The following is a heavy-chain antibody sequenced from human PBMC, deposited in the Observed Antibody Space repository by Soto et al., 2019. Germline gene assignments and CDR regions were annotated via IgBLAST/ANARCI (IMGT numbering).Heavy chain of an antibody. CDR2: IYSGGST. Sequence: QVQLQESGPGLVKPSETLSLTCTVSGGSINSYYWSWIRQPAGKGLEWIGRIYSGGSTNYNPSLKSRLTVSVDTSKNQFSLKLTSVTAADTAVYYCVRGPGGFGDFSLDYWGQGTLVTVSS. D-gene: IGHD3-10*01. CDR3: VRGPGGFGDFSLDY. J-gene: IGHJ4*02. CDR1: GGSINSYY. V-gene: IGHV4-4*07.